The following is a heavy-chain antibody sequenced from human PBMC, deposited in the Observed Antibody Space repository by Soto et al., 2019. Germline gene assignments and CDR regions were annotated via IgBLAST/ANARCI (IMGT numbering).Heavy chain of an antibody. Sequence: LSLTCTVSGGSIKSDYYWAWFRKFPVGALQWMGYKCYSGATDSDPSLERRVSFSVDMSKNQFSLYLPSVTVADTAVYYCARGRPNYFNHGLDVWGQGIPVPVSS. CDR3: ARGRPNYFNHGLDV. CDR1: GGSIKSDYY. V-gene: IGHV4-30-4*01. J-gene: IGHJ6*02. CDR2: KCYSGAT.